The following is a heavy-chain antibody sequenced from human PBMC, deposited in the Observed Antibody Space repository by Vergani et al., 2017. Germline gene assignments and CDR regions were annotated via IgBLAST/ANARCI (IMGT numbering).Heavy chain of an antibody. J-gene: IGHJ6*02. D-gene: IGHD6-19*01. CDR3: ARDIPREGSSGWYYYYYYGMDV. CDR1: GGTFSSYA. Sequence: QVQLVQSGAEVKKPGSSVKVSCKASGGTFSSYAISWVRQAPGQGLEWMGRIIPIFGTANDAQKFQGRVTITADESTSTAYMELSSLRSEDTAVYYCARDIPREGSSGWYYYYYYGMDVWGQGTTVTVSS. CDR2: IIPIFGTA. V-gene: IGHV1-69*18.